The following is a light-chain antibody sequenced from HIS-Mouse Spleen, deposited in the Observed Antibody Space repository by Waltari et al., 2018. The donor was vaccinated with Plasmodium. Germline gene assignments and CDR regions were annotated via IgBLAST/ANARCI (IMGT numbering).Light chain of an antibody. CDR3: QQLNSDPPT. CDR1: QGISSY. Sequence: DIQLTQSPSFLSASVGDRVTITCRASQGISSYLAWYQQKPGNAPKLLIYSASTLQSGGPSRFSGRGYGIEFTLTISSLQPEDFATYYCQQLNSDPPTFGQGTRLEIK. CDR2: SAS. J-gene: IGKJ5*01. V-gene: IGKV1-9*01.